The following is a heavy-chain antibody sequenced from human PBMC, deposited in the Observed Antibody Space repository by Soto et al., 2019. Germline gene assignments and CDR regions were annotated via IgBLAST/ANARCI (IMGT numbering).Heavy chain of an antibody. J-gene: IGHJ4*02. Sequence: PGESLKISCKGSGYSFTSDWIGWVRQMPGKGLEWMGIIYPGDSDTRYSPSFQGQVTISADKSISTAYLQWSSLKASDTAMYYCARQEHYYDSSGYYYGDFDYWGQGTLVTVSS. CDR2: IYPGDSDT. CDR3: ARQEHYYDSSGYYYGDFDY. V-gene: IGHV5-51*01. D-gene: IGHD3-22*01. CDR1: GYSFTSDW.